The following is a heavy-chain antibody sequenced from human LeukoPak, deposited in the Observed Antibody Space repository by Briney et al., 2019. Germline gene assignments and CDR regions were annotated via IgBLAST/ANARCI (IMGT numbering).Heavy chain of an antibody. J-gene: IGHJ6*03. CDR3: ARQTITTSGVVITVGPSYMDV. Sequence: SETVSLTCAVYGGSFSGYYWSWIRQPPGKGLEWIGEIDHSESTNYNSSLKSRGTISVDTSKNQFSLKLSSVTAADTAVYYCARQTITTSGVVITVGPSYMDVWGKGTTVTVSS. CDR2: IDHSEST. CDR1: GGSFSGYY. V-gene: IGHV4-34*01. D-gene: IGHD3-3*01.